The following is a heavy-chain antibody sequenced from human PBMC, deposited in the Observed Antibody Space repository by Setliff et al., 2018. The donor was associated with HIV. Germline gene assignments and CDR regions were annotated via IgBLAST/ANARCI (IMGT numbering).Heavy chain of an antibody. J-gene: IGHJ4*02. Sequence: ASVKVSCKTSGYTFGSRGISWVRQAPGQGLEWMGWISAYNGNTNYAQKFQGRVTMTRDTSTNTAYMEVRSLRPDDTAVYYCAKDKTEGAMGHWGQGTLVTVSS. CDR3: AKDKTEGAMGH. CDR2: ISAYNGNT. V-gene: IGHV1-18*01. D-gene: IGHD1-26*01. CDR1: GYTFGSRG.